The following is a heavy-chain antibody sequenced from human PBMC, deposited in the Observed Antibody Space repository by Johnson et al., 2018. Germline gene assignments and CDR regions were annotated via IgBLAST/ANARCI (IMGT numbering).Heavy chain of an antibody. D-gene: IGHD3-22*01. V-gene: IGHV3-23*01. J-gene: IGHJ6*03. CDR1: GFTFSSYA. CDR3: AKGRGLYVSSGYYLDV. Sequence: EVQLLETGGGLVQPGGSLRLSCAASGFTFSSYAMSWVRQAPGKGLEWVSAISGSGGSTYYADSVKGRFTISRDNSKNTLYLQMNSLRAEDTAVYYCAKGRGLYVSSGYYLDVCGKGTTVTVAS. CDR2: ISGSGGST.